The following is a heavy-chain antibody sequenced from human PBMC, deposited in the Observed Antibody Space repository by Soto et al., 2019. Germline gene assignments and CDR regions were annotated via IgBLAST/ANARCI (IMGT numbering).Heavy chain of an antibody. J-gene: IGHJ4*02. D-gene: IGHD3-10*01. Sequence: RLSCAASGFTFSDHYMDWVRQAPGKGLEWVGRSRNRVQSYSTEYAESVKGRFTISRDDSQNSLYLQMNSLKTEDTAVYYCARVLPSGTTYFTEYWGQGTLVTVSS. CDR1: GFTFSDHY. V-gene: IGHV3-72*01. CDR2: SRNRVQSYST. CDR3: ARVLPSGTTYFTEY.